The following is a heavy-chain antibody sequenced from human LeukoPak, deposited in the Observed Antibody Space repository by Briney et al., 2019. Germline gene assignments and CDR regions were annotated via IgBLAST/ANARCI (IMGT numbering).Heavy chain of an antibody. CDR2: INPNSGGT. Sequence: ASVKVSCKASGYTFTGYYMHWVRQAPGQGLEWMGWINPNSGGTNYAQKLQGRVTITRDTSATTAYMELSSLGSEDTGVYYCARDYMSTPQDGAGGSLDYWGQGTLVTVSS. V-gene: IGHV1-2*02. J-gene: IGHJ4*02. CDR1: GYTFTGYY. CDR3: ARDYMSTPQDGAGGSLDY. D-gene: IGHD3-16*01.